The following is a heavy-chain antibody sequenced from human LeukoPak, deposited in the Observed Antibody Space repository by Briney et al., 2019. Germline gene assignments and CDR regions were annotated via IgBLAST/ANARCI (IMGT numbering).Heavy chain of an antibody. V-gene: IGHV3-21*04. Sequence: TGGSLRLSCAASGFTFSSYSMNWVRQAPGKGLEWVSSISSSSSYIYYADSVKGRFTISRDNSKNTLYLQMNSLRTEDTAVYFCAKFEGTTIPGWFNDYWGQGILVTVSS. CDR3: AKFEGTTIPGWFNDY. CDR2: ISSSSSYI. J-gene: IGHJ4*02. D-gene: IGHD6-19*01. CDR1: GFTFSSYS.